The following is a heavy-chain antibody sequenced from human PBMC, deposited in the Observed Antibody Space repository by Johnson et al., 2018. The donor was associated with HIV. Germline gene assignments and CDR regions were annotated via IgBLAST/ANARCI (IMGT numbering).Heavy chain of an antibody. CDR3: TTAELGWTCLGAFDI. D-gene: IGHD7-27*01. CDR2: ISYDGSNK. CDR1: GFTFSSYG. J-gene: IGHJ3*02. Sequence: QVQLVESGGGVVQPGRSLRLSCAASGFTFSSYGMHWVRQAPGKGLEWVAVISYDGSNKYYADSVKGRFTISREDSKNTLYLQMNSRKTEDTAVYYFTTAELGWTCLGAFDIWGQGTMVTVSS. V-gene: IGHV3-30*19.